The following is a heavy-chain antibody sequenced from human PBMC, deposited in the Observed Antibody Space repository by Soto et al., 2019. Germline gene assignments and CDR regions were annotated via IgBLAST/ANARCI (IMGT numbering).Heavy chain of an antibody. Sequence: GASVKVSCKASGYTFTSYDINWVRQATGQGLEWMGWMNPNSGNTGYAQKFQGRVTMTRNTSMSTAYMELSSLRSEDTAVYYCANRPYYYGSGSNPNYYGMDAWGQGTTVTVSS. D-gene: IGHD3-10*01. CDR1: GYTFTSYD. CDR3: ANRPYYYGSGSNPNYYGMDA. CDR2: MNPNSGNT. J-gene: IGHJ6*02. V-gene: IGHV1-8*01.